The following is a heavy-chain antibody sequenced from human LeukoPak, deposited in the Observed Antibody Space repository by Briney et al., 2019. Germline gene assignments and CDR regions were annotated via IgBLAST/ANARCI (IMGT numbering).Heavy chain of an antibody. D-gene: IGHD5-24*01. Sequence: GGSLRLSCAASGFTFSSYAMSWVRQAPGKGLEWVSAISGSGGNAYYADSVEGRFTISRDNSKNTLYLQMNSLRAEDTAVYYCAREMATWRQFDYWGQGTLVTVSS. J-gene: IGHJ4*02. CDR1: GFTFSSYA. CDR3: AREMATWRQFDY. CDR2: ISGSGGNA. V-gene: IGHV3-23*01.